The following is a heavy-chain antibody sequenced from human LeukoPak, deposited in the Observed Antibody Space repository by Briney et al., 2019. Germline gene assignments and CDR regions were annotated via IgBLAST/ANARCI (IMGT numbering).Heavy chain of an antibody. Sequence: PGGSLRLSCAASGFTFDTYSMNWVRQAPGKGLEWVSSISSSSSYIYYADSVEGRFTISRDNAKNSLYLHMNSLRAEDTAVYYCARSPGATWSFDYWGQGTLVTVSS. J-gene: IGHJ4*02. CDR1: GFTFDTYS. V-gene: IGHV3-21*01. CDR2: ISSSSSYI. CDR3: ARSPGATWSFDY. D-gene: IGHD1-1*01.